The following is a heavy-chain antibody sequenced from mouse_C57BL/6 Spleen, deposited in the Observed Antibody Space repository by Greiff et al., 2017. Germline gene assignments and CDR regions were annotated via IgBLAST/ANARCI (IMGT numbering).Heavy chain of an antibody. CDR3: VRTGTEAWFAY. V-gene: IGHV10-1*01. D-gene: IGHD4-1*01. Sequence: DVHLVESGGGLVQPKGSLKLSCAASGFSFNTYAMNWVRQAPGKGLEWVARIRSKSNNYATYYADSVKDRFTISRDDSESMLYLQMNNLKTEDTAMYYCVRTGTEAWFAYWGQGTLVTVSA. J-gene: IGHJ3*01. CDR1: GFSFNTYA. CDR2: IRSKSNNYAT.